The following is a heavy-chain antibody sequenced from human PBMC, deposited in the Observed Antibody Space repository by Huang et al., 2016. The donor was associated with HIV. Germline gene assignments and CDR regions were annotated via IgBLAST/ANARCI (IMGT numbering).Heavy chain of an antibody. CDR1: GFTFGDFN. CDR3: ARESCSGGTCYLFDF. J-gene: IGHJ4*02. CDR2: MSSSSNSK. V-gene: IGHV3-48*04. Sequence: EVQLVESGGGLVQPGTSLRLSCAASGFTFGDFNMNWVRQAPGKGLEWISYMSSSSNSKRYADSVKGRFTISRDNARNSLYLQLKSLRVEDTAVYYCARESCSGGTCYLFDFWGQGVLVTVSS. D-gene: IGHD2-15*01.